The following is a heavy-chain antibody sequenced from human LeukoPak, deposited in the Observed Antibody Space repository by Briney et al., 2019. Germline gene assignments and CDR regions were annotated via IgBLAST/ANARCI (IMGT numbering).Heavy chain of an antibody. CDR1: GGSISSSSYY. D-gene: IGHD6-13*01. Sequence: TSETLSLTCTVSGGSISSSSYYWGWIRQPPGKGLEWIGSIYYSGSTYYNPSLKSRVTISVDTSKNQFSLKLSSVTAADTAVYYCARRFRAAAGKRSKGLENYYYYYMDVWGKGTTVTISS. J-gene: IGHJ6*03. CDR2: IYYSGST. V-gene: IGHV4-39*01. CDR3: ARRFRAAAGKRSKGLENYYYYYMDV.